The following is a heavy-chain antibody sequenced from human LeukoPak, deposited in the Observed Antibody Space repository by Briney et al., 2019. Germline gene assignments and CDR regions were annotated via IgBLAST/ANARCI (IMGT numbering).Heavy chain of an antibody. V-gene: IGHV1-24*01. Sequence: ASVKVSCKASGYTFTSYAMNWVRQAPGKGLEWMGGFDPEDGETIYAQKFQGRVTMTEDTSTDTAYMELSSLRSEDTAVYYCATVGTDYSSSWYFDYWGQGTLVTVSS. D-gene: IGHD6-13*01. CDR3: ATVGTDYSSSWYFDY. CDR1: GYTFTSYA. CDR2: FDPEDGET. J-gene: IGHJ4*02.